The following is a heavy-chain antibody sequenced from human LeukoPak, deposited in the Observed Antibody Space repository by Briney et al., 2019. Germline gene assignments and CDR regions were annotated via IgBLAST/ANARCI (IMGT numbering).Heavy chain of an antibody. Sequence: PGGSLRLSCSAPGFPFSNYEMHWVRQAPGKALEYVSTISSTGSSTYYAVSVQGRFAISRDNSKKMLFLQMSSLRPEDTAVYYCVKGSDWGQGTLVTVSS. D-gene: IGHD1-26*01. CDR1: GFPFSNYE. CDR2: ISSTGSST. V-gene: IGHV3-64D*09. J-gene: IGHJ3*01. CDR3: VKGSD.